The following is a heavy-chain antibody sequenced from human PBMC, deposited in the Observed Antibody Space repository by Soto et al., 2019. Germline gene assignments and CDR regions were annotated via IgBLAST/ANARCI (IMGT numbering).Heavy chain of an antibody. CDR3: ARTVVVVPAAIMTGGYYFDY. CDR1: GGTFSSYA. CDR2: IIPIFGTA. D-gene: IGHD2-2*02. V-gene: IGHV1-69*13. J-gene: IGHJ4*02. Sequence: SVKVSCKASGGTFSSYAISWVRQAPGQGLEWMGGIIPIFGTANYAQKFQGRVTITADESTSTAYMELSSLRSEDTAVYYCARTVVVVPAAIMTGGYYFDYWGQGTLVTVSS.